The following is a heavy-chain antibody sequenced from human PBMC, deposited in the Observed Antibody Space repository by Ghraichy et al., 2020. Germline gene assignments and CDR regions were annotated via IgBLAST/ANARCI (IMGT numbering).Heavy chain of an antibody. V-gene: IGHV4-4*07. Sequence: SQTLSLTCTVSGGSISSYYWSWIRQPAGKGLEWNGRIYTSGSTNYNPSLKSRVTMSVDTSKNQFSLKLSSVTAADTAVYYCARDLSYGDYELDYFDYWGQGTLVTVSS. CDR1: GGSISSYY. J-gene: IGHJ4*02. D-gene: IGHD4-17*01. CDR3: ARDLSYGDYELDYFDY. CDR2: IYTSGST.